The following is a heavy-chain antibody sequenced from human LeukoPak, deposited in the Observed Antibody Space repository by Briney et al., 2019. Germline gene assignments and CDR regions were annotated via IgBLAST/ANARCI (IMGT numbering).Heavy chain of an antibody. J-gene: IGHJ4*02. CDR1: GFTFDDYA. CDR2: ISWNSGSI. CDR3: AKDPRTRSIAAAGPYYFDY. V-gene: IGHV3-9*01. Sequence: PGGSLRLSCAASGFTFDDYAMHWVRQAPGKGLEWVSGISWNSGSIGYADSVKGRFTISRDNAKNSLYLQMNSLRAEDTALYYCAKDPRTRSIAAAGPYYFDYWGQGTLVTVSS. D-gene: IGHD6-13*01.